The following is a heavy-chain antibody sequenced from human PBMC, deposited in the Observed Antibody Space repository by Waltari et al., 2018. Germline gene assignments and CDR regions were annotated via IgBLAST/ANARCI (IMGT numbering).Heavy chain of an antibody. J-gene: IGHJ4*02. D-gene: IGHD3-10*01. CDR2: IGWKSGAI. CDR3: VKGGWGFGAFYEQH. V-gene: IGHV3-9*01. CDR1: GFTFDDYA. Sequence: EVQLVASGGGLVQPGRSLRLTCVGSGFTFDDYALYWVRQRPGKGREWVSGIGWKSGAIGYADSVRGRFTTYRDNAKKSLYLQMGRLRPEDTALYYCVKGGWGFGAFYEQHWGQGIQVTVSS.